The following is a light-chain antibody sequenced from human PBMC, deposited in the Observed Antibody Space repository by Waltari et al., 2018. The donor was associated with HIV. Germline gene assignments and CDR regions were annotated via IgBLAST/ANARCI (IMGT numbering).Light chain of an antibody. CDR2: KYS. J-gene: IGLJ3*02. CDR1: SMPKKY. CDR3: LSADSSATYPGV. Sequence: SYELTQPPSVSVCLGKMARITCSGESMPKKYAYWYQLQPGPFPVLRTYKYSARPAGIPERFSGSSSGTIDTLTISGAQAQDEADYYCLSADSSATYPGVFGGGTKLTVL. V-gene: IGLV3-16*01.